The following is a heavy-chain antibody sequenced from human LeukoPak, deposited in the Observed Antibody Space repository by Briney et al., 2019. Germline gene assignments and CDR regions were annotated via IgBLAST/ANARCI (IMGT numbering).Heavy chain of an antibody. CDR2: ISGSGGNT. D-gene: IGHD2-21*01. V-gene: IGHV3-23*01. Sequence: GGSLRLSCAASGFSVSNNYMSWVRQAPGKGLEWVSVISGSGGNTYYTGSVKGRFTISRDNSNNTLFLQMNSLRAEDMAVYYCAKNLIGPYSAIDFWGQGTLVTVSS. CDR1: GFSVSNNY. CDR3: AKNLIGPYSAIDF. J-gene: IGHJ4*02.